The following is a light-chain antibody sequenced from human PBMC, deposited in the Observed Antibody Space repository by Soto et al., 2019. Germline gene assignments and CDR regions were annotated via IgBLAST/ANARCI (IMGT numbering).Light chain of an antibody. CDR1: SGHSSYI. Sequence: QLVLTQSSSASASLGSSVKLTCTLSSGHSSYIIAWHQQQPGKAPRYLMKLEGSGSYNKGSGVPDRFSGSSSGADRYLTISNLQFEDEADYYCETWHSNTWVFGGGTKLTVL. CDR2: LEGSGSY. V-gene: IGLV4-60*02. J-gene: IGLJ3*02. CDR3: ETWHSNTWV.